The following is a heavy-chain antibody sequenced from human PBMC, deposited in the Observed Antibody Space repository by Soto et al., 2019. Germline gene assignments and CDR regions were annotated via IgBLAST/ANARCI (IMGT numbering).Heavy chain of an antibody. D-gene: IGHD2-15*01. Sequence: ASVKISSTATGFTFTSSALQWVRQARGQRLEWIGCIVVGSGNTNYAQKFQERVTITRDMSTSTAYMELSSLRSEDTAVYYCAADLGYCSGGSCSGRYYYYYYGMDVWGQGTTVTVSS. CDR1: GFTFTSSA. J-gene: IGHJ6*02. V-gene: IGHV1-58*01. CDR2: IVVGSGNT. CDR3: AADLGYCSGGSCSGRYYYYYYGMDV.